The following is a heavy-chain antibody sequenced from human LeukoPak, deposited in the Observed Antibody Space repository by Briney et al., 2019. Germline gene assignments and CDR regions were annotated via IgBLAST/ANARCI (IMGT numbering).Heavy chain of an antibody. CDR2: IRSTANGYAT. V-gene: IGHV3-73*01. J-gene: IGHJ4*02. D-gene: IGHD3-10*01. CDR1: GFTFSGSA. CDR3: TGNYYGSGSYADFDY. Sequence: GGSLRLSCAASGFTFSGSALHWVRPAPGKGLECVDRIRSTANGYATGYAASVKGRFTISRDDSKNTAYLQMDSLKTEDTAVYYCTGNYYGSGSYADFDYWGQGTLVTVSS.